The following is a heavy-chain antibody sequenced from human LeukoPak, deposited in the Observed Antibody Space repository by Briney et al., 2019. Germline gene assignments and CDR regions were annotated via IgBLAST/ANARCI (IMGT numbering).Heavy chain of an antibody. CDR2: ISSSGSTI. CDR1: GFTFSSYE. D-gene: IGHD3-10*01. V-gene: IGHV3-48*03. Sequence: PGGSLRLSCAASGFTFSSYEMNWVRQAPGQGLEWVSYISSSGSTIYYADSVKGRFTISRDSAKSLLYLQMNSLRAEDTAVYYCARVQVVRGVRTNFDYWGQGTLVTVSS. CDR3: ARVQVVRGVRTNFDY. J-gene: IGHJ4*02.